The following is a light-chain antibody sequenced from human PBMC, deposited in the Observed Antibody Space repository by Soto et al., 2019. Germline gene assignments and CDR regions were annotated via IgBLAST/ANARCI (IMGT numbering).Light chain of an antibody. Sequence: DIQMTQSASSLPASVGDTVTISCQASQDISKYLNWFQQKPGKAPKLLIYDVFNVETGVPSRFSGRGSGTDFTLIISNLQPEDFATYYCQQYAQLPITFDGGTKVDI. CDR2: DVF. V-gene: IGKV1-33*01. CDR1: QDISKY. J-gene: IGKJ4*01. CDR3: QQYAQLPIT.